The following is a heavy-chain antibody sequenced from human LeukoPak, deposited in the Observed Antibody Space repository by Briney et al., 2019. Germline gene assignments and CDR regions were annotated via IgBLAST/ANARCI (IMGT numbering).Heavy chain of an antibody. J-gene: IGHJ4*02. CDR1: GSTFISYA. V-gene: IGHV1-69*05. Sequence: GASVKVSCKASGSTFISYAISWVRQAPGQGLEWMGGIIPIFGTANYAQKFQGRVTITTDESTSTAYMELSSLRSEDTAVYYCASTAILWNDVRAGFDYWGQGTLVTVSS. CDR2: IIPIFGTA. D-gene: IGHD1-1*01. CDR3: ASTAILWNDVRAGFDY.